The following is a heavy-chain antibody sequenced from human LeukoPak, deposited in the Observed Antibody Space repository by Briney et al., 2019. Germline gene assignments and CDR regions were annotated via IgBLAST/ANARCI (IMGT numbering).Heavy chain of an antibody. CDR3: ASPLGYCSSTVCYGDY. J-gene: IGHJ4*02. CDR2: IYYVGTT. V-gene: IGHV4-39*01. D-gene: IGHD2-2*01. CDR1: GGSISSTTYH. Sequence: SETLSLTCTVSGGSISSTTYHWGWIRQPPGKGLEWIGSIYYVGTTYYSPSLKSRVAISVDTSKNQFSLKLSSVTAADTAVYCCASPLGYCSSTVCYGDYSGQGTLVTVSS.